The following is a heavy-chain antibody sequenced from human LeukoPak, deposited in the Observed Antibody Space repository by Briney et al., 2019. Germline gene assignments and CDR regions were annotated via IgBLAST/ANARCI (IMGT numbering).Heavy chain of an antibody. J-gene: IGHJ6*02. Sequence: SQTLSLTCAISGVSVSSNSAAWNWIRQSPSRGLEWLGRTYYRSKWYNDYAVSVKSRITINPDTSKNQFSLQLNSVTPEDTAVYYCARARCSYGYRIASYGMDVWGQGTTVTVSS. CDR2: TYYRSKWYN. CDR1: GVSVSSNSAA. CDR3: ARARCSYGYRIASYGMDV. V-gene: IGHV6-1*01. D-gene: IGHD5-18*01.